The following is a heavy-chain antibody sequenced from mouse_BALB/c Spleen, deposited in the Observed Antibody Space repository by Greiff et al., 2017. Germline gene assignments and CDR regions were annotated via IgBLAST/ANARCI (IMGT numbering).Heavy chain of an antibody. D-gene: IGHD2-14*01. CDR3: ARTYYRYDGFYAMDY. CDR2: ILPGSGST. CDR1: GYTFSSYW. Sequence: QVQLQQSGAELMKPGASVKLSCKATGYTFSSYWIEWVKQRPGHGLEWIGEILPGSGSTNYNEKFKGKATFTADTSSNTAYMQLSSLTSEDSAVYYCARTYYRYDGFYAMDYWGQGTSVTVSS. J-gene: IGHJ4*01. V-gene: IGHV1-9*01.